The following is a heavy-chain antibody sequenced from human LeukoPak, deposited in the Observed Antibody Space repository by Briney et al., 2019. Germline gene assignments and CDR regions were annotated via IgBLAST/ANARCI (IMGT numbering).Heavy chain of an antibody. D-gene: IGHD3-10*01. CDR3: TISTYYYGSGNQPFDY. Sequence: ASVKVSCKASGYTFTGYYMHWVRQAPGRGLEWMGWINPNSGGTNYAQKFQGRVTMTRDTSISTAYMELSRLRSDDTAVYYCTISTYYYGSGNQPFDYWGQGTLVTVSS. CDR1: GYTFTGYY. J-gene: IGHJ4*02. CDR2: INPNSGGT. V-gene: IGHV1-2*02.